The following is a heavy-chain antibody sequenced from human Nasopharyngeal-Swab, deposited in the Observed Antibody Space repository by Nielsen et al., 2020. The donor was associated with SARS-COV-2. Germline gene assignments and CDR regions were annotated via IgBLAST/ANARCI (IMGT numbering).Heavy chain of an antibody. D-gene: IGHD3-16*01. J-gene: IGHJ4*02. V-gene: IGHV3-72*01. CDR2: SRNKANSYTT. CDR1: GFTLCDHY. Sequence: GESLKISCAASGFTLCDHYMDWVRQAPGKGLEWVGRSRNKANSYTTEYAASVKGRFAISRDESKNSLYLQMNSLKPEDTAVYYCARGLNSFDCWGQGTLVTVSS. CDR3: ARGLNSFDC.